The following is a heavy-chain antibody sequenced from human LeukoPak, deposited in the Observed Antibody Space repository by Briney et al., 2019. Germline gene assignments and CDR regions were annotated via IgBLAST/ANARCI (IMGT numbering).Heavy chain of an antibody. Sequence: PGRSLRLSGAASGFKFWNNGMHWVRQAPGKGLEWVAAIWYDGSHEFYADSVKGRFTISRDNSKSTLYLQMNSLRVEDTAVYYCAREVTDWGQGTLVSVSS. CDR3: AREVTD. J-gene: IGHJ4*02. CDR1: GFKFWNNG. CDR2: IWYDGSHE. V-gene: IGHV3-33*01. D-gene: IGHD2-21*02.